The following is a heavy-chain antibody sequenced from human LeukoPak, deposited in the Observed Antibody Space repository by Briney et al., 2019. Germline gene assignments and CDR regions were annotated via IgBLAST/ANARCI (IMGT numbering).Heavy chain of an antibody. CDR1: GFTFRDSA. D-gene: IGHD3-16*02. CDR3: ARDIELST. V-gene: IGHV3-23*01. J-gene: IGHJ3*01. CDR2: ISFSGDNT. Sequence: GGSLRLSCAASGFTFRDSAMTWVRQAPGKGLQWVSLISFSGDNTYYADSVKGRFAISRDNAKDTLYLQMNSLRAEDTAIYYCARDIELSTWGLGTTVTVSS.